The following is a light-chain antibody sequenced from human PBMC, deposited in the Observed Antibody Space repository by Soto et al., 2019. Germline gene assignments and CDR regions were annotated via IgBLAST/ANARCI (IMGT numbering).Light chain of an antibody. V-gene: IGKV3-11*01. J-gene: IGKJ4*01. CDR3: QQRSNWPPV. Sequence: EIVLTQSPATLSLSPGERATLSCRASQSVSSYLAWYQQKPGQAPRLLIYASSNRATGIPDRFSGSASGTDFTLTINRLEPEDFAVYYCQQRSNWPPVFGGGTKVDIK. CDR2: ASS. CDR1: QSVSSY.